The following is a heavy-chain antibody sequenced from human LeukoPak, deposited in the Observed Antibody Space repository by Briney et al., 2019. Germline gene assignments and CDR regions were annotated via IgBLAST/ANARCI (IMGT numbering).Heavy chain of an antibody. CDR3: ARPIQLWPYDY. CDR1: GFTFGSYA. V-gene: IGHV3-30-3*01. J-gene: IGHJ4*02. D-gene: IGHD5-18*01. CDR2: ISYDGSSK. Sequence: GGSLRLSCAASGFTFGSYAMHWVRQAPGKGLEWVAVISYDGSSKYYADSVKGRFTISRDNSKNTLYLQMNSLRAVDTAVYYCARPIQLWPYDYWGQGTLVTVSS.